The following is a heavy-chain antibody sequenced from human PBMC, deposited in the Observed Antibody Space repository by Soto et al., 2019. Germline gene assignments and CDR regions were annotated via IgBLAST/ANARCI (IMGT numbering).Heavy chain of an antibody. CDR1: GGSISSGGYY. V-gene: IGHV4-31*03. J-gene: IGHJ5*02. Sequence: QVQLQESGPGLVKPSQTLSLTCTVSGGSISSGGYYWSWIRQHPGKGLEWIGYIYYSGSTYYNPSLKSRVTISVDTSKNQFSLKLSSVTAADTAVYYCARERITMVRGVIIAWFDPWGQGTLVTVSS. CDR3: ARERITMVRGVIIAWFDP. CDR2: IYYSGST. D-gene: IGHD3-10*01.